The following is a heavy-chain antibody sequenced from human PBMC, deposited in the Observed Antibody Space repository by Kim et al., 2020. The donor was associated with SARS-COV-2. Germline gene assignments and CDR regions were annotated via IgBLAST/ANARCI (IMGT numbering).Heavy chain of an antibody. CDR3: AKMFNLEWLLSGVDP. CDR1: GFTFSSYA. CDR2: ISGSGGST. V-gene: IGHV3-23*01. Sequence: GGSLRLSCAASGFTFSSYAMSWVRQAPGKGLEWVSAISGSGGSTYYADSVKGRFTISRDNSKNTLYLQMNSLRADDTAIYYCAKMFNLEWLLSGVDPWGQGTLVTVSS. D-gene: IGHD3-3*01. J-gene: IGHJ5*02.